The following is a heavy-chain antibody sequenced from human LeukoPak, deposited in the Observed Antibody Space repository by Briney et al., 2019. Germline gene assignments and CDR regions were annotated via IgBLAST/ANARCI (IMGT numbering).Heavy chain of an antibody. D-gene: IGHD5-12*01. V-gene: IGHV1-69*04. Sequence: SVKVSCKASGGTFSSYAISWVRQAPGQGLEWKGRIIPILGIANYAQKFQGRVTITADKSTSTAYMELSSLRSEDTAAYYCAREDSGYDWGYFDYWGQGTLVTVSS. J-gene: IGHJ4*02. CDR3: AREDSGYDWGYFDY. CDR1: GGTFSSYA. CDR2: IIPILGIA.